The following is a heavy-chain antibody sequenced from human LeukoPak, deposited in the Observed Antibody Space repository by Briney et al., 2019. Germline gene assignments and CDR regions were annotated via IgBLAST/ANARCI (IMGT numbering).Heavy chain of an antibody. CDR2: VNPSGGGT. Sequence: ASVKVSCKASGYTFSSYYMHWVRLAPGQGLEWMGIVNPSGGGTSYAQKFQGRVTMTSDTSTSTVFMQLSSLRSEDTAVYYCARGPPGRVYDTSKRALFDPWGQGTLVTVSS. CDR1: GYTFSSYY. D-gene: IGHD3-22*01. V-gene: IGHV1-46*01. J-gene: IGHJ5*02. CDR3: ARGPPGRVYDTSKRALFDP.